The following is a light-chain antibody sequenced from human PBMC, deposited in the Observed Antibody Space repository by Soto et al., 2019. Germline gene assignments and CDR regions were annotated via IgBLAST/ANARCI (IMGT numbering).Light chain of an antibody. J-gene: IGLJ1*01. CDR2: DVS. Sequence: QSVLTQPASVSGSPGQSITISCTGTSSDVGGYNYVSWYQHHPGKAPKLTIYDVSNRPSGVSIRFSGSKSDNTASLTISGLQPEDEADYHCSSYTTSNTRQIVFGTGTKVTVL. CDR1: SSDVGGYNY. V-gene: IGLV2-14*03. CDR3: SSYTTSNTRQIV.